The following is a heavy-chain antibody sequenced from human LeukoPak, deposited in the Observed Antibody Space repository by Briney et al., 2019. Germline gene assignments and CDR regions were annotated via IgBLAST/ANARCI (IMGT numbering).Heavy chain of an antibody. V-gene: IGHV4-39*07. CDR3: ARGTDGRRYFDL. CDR1: GDSISSSSYY. CDR2: IYYSGTT. Sequence: SETLSLTCTVSGDSISSSSYYWAWIRQPPGKGLEWIGSIYYSGTTYYNPSLKSRVTISLDTSKNQFSLRLTSVTAADTAVYYCARGTDGRRYFDLWGRGTLLTVSS. D-gene: IGHD5-24*01. J-gene: IGHJ2*01.